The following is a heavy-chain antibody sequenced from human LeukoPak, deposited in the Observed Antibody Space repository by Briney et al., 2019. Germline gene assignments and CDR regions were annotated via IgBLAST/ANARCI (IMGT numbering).Heavy chain of an antibody. V-gene: IGHV3-23*01. J-gene: IGHJ6*03. CDR1: GFTFSSYA. CDR3: AKAEQWLMVYYYYMDV. CDR2: ISGSGGST. Sequence: GGSLRLSCAASGFTFSSYAMSWVRQAPGKGLEWVSAISGSGGSTYYADSVKGRFTISRDNSKITLYLQMNSLRAEDTAVYYCAKAEQWLMVYYYYMDVWGKGTTVTVSS. D-gene: IGHD6-19*01.